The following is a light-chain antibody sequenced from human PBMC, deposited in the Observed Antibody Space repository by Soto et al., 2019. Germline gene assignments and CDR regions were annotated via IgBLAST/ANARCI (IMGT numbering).Light chain of an antibody. Sequence: IQMTQSPSSLSASVGDRVTLTCRASQSISTYLRWYQQRPGQAPRLLIYAASSVQTGVPARFSGSGSGTDFTLTISSLQPEDSATYYFQESYTNLFTLGPGTRVDTK. CDR3: QESYTNLFT. V-gene: IGKV1-39*01. J-gene: IGKJ3*01. CDR2: AAS. CDR1: QSISTY.